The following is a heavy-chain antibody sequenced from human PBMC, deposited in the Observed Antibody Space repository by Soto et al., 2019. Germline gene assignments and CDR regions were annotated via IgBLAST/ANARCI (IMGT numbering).Heavy chain of an antibody. CDR1: GFTFSSYG. Sequence: GGSLRLSCAASGFTFSSYGMHWVRQAPGKGLEWVAVISYDGSNKYYADSVKGRFTISRDNSKNTLYLQMNSLRAEDTAVYYCATYYYDSSGRYFDYWGQGTLVTVSS. CDR2: ISYDGSNK. J-gene: IGHJ4*02. V-gene: IGHV3-30*03. D-gene: IGHD3-22*01. CDR3: ATYYYDSSGRYFDY.